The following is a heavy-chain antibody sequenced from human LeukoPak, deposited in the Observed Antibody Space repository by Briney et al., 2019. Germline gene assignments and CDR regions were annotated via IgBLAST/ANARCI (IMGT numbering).Heavy chain of an antibody. CDR1: GFTFSNFA. CDR3: ATGIAVAGTDVDC. V-gene: IGHV3-23*01. CDR2: ISGSGGST. D-gene: IGHD6-19*01. J-gene: IGHJ4*02. Sequence: PGGSLRLSCAASGFTFSNFAVSWVRQAPGKGLEWVSAISGSGGSTYYADSVKGRFTISRGNSKNTLYLQMNSLRAEDTAIYYCATGIAVAGTDVDCWGQGTLVTVSS.